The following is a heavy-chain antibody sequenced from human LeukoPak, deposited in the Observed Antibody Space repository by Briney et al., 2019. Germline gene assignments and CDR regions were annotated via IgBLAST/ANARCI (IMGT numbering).Heavy chain of an antibody. CDR1: GGSISSYY. Sequence: PSETLSLTCTVSGGSISSYYWSWIRQPPGKGLEWIGYIYYSGSTNYNPSLKSRVTISVDTSKNQFSLKLSSVTAADTAVYYCARSLWLKDAFDIWGQGTMVTVSS. J-gene: IGHJ3*02. D-gene: IGHD5-18*01. V-gene: IGHV4-59*12. CDR3: ARSLWLKDAFDI. CDR2: IYYSGST.